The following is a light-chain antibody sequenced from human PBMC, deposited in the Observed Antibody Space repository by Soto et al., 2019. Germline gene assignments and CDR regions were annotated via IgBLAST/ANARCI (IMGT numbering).Light chain of an antibody. CDR1: SSNIGSNY. Sequence: QSVLTQPPSASGTPGQRVTISCSGSSSNIGSNYVYWYQQLPGTAPKLLIYSNNQRPSGVPDRFSGSKSGTSASLAIRGLRSEAEADYYCAAWDDSLSGYVFGTGTKLTVL. J-gene: IGLJ1*01. V-gene: IGLV1-47*02. CDR2: SNN. CDR3: AAWDDSLSGYV.